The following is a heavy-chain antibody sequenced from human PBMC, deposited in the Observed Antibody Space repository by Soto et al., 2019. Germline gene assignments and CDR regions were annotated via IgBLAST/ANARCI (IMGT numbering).Heavy chain of an antibody. CDR3: ARSFTYYDFWSGYSNYYYYGMDV. D-gene: IGHD3-3*01. J-gene: IGHJ6*02. V-gene: IGHV3-21*01. Sequence: EVQLVESGGGLVKPGGSLRLSCAASGFTFSSYSMNWVRQAPGKGLEWVSSISSSRSYIYYADSVKGRFTISRDNAKNSLYLQMNSLRAEDTAVYYCARSFTYYDFWSGYSNYYYYGMDVWGQGTTVTVSS. CDR1: GFTFSSYS. CDR2: ISSSRSYI.